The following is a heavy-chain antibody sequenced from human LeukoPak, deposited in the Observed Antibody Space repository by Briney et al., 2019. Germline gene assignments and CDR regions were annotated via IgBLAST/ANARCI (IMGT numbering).Heavy chain of an antibody. D-gene: IGHD1/OR15-1a*01. CDR1: GGYFTNYF. Sequence: SETLSLSCDVSGGYFTNYFGIWSRQTPERGLGWIGQINHNGDTSYNPSLLSRITLSLNRSKNQFSLKVTSVTAADTGVYYCARGPGTVCLSPRTEASLPTFSSVSSASTKGPSFDS. V-gene: IGHV4-34*01. J-gene: IGHJ5*01. CDR3: ARGPGTVCLSPRTEASLPTFSSVSSASTKGPSFDS. CDR2: INHNGDT.